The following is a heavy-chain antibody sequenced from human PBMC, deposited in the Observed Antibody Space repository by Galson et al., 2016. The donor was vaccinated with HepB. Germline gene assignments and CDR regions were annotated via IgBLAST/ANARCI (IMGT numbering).Heavy chain of an antibody. CDR1: GIIFSRHP. CDR3: AEVGHDGGGIAGRFEN. D-gene: IGHD2-15*01. J-gene: IGHJ4*02. Sequence: SLRLSCAVSGIIFSRHPMSWVRQAPGKGLEWVVDINESGSSRNYADSVKGRFTISRDNLKNTLYLEMNSLRAEDTAVYYCAEVGHDGGGIAGRFENWGPGTLVTVSA. CDR2: INESGSSR. V-gene: IGHV3-23*01.